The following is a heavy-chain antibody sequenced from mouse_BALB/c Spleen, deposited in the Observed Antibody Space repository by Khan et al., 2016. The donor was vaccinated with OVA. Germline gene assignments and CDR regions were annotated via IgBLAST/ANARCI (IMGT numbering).Heavy chain of an antibody. CDR1: GYTFTSYW. J-gene: IGHJ3*01. V-gene: IGHV1-7*01. CDR3: ALAGYGRLAY. CDR2: INPSTGYT. Sequence: QVQLQQSGAELAKPGASVKMSCKASGYTFTSYWMHWVKQRPGQGLEWIGYINPSTGYTKYNQKFKDKATMTADKSSSTAYMQLSSLTSEDSAVYYCALAGYGRLAYWGHGTLVTVST. D-gene: IGHD1-1*01.